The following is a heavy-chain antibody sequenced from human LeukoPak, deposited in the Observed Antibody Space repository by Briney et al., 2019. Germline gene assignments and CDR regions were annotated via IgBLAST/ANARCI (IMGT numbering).Heavy chain of an antibody. J-gene: IGHJ5*02. V-gene: IGHV4-31*03. Sequence: PSETLSLTCTVSGGSISSGGYYWSWIRQHPGKGLEWIGYIYYSGSTYYNPSLKSRVTISVDTSKNQFSLKLSSVTAADTAVYXXXRLEMATSPWFDPWGQGTLVTVSS. CDR2: IYYSGST. D-gene: IGHD5-24*01. CDR1: GGSISSGGYY. CDR3: XRLEMATSPWFDP.